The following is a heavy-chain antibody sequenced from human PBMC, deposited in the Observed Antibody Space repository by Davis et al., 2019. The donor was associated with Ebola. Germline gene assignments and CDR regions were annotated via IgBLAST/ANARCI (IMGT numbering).Heavy chain of an antibody. CDR3: ARALGGYSGWFDP. D-gene: IGHD2-21*01. CDR1: GFTFSDYY. CDR2: IYSGGST. V-gene: IGHV3-66*02. Sequence: GESLKISCAASGFTFSDYYMSWIRQAPGKGLEWVSVIYSGGSTYYADSVKGRFTISRDNSKNTLYLQMNSLRAEDTAVYYCARALGGYSGWFDPWGQGTLVTVSS. J-gene: IGHJ5*02.